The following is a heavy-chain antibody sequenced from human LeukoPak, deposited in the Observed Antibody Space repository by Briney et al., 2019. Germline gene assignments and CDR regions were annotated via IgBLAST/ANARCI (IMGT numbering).Heavy chain of an antibody. D-gene: IGHD1-26*01. CDR1: GFTVSSNY. CDR2: IYSGGST. V-gene: IGHV3-53*01. CDR3: ARAGIVGAPDY. Sequence: GGSLRLSCAASGFTVSSNYMSWVRQAPGKGLEWVSVIYSGGSTYYADSVKGRFTIPRDNSNNPQYLQRSSRRAEDTAEYYCARAGIVGAPDYWGQGTLVTVSS. J-gene: IGHJ4*02.